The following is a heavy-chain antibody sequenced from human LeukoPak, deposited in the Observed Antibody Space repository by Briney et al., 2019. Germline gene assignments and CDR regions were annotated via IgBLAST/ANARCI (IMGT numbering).Heavy chain of an antibody. D-gene: IGHD3-10*01. J-gene: IGHJ5*02. CDR2: ISAYNGNT. CDR1: GYTFTSYG. Sequence: ASVKVSCKASGYTFTSYGISWVRQAPGQGLEWMGWISAYNGNTNYAQKLQGRVTMTTDTSTSTAYMELRSLRSDDTAVYYCARSGGSGSYSWLDDWFDPWGQGTLVTVSS. CDR3: ARSGGSGSYSWLDDWFDP. V-gene: IGHV1-18*01.